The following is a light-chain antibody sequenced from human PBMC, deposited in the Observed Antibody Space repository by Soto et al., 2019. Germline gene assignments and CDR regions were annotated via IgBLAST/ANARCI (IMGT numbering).Light chain of an antibody. CDR2: AAS. CDR3: QQSYSTPPWT. J-gene: IGKJ1*01. Sequence: IQMTQSPSSLSASVGDRVTITCRASQRIVTYLNWYLQKPGKAPKLLIYAASNLQSGVTSRFSGSGSGTDFTLTISSLQPEDFATYFCQQSYSTPPWTFGQGTKVEIK. CDR1: QRIVTY. V-gene: IGKV1-39*01.